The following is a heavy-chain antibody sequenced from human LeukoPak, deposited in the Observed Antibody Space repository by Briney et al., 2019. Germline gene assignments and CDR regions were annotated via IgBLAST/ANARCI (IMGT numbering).Heavy chain of an antibody. V-gene: IGHV3-30*04. CDR2: ISYDGRSK. CDR1: GFTFNNYA. Sequence: PGGYLRLSCASSGFTFNNYAMHWVRQAPGKGLEWVALISYDGRSKYYADSVKGRFTISRDNSKNTLYLQMNSLRPEDTAVYYCARDPQFPDNYYYYMDVWGKGTTVTVSS. CDR3: ARDPQFPDNYYYYMDV. J-gene: IGHJ6*03. D-gene: IGHD1-14*01.